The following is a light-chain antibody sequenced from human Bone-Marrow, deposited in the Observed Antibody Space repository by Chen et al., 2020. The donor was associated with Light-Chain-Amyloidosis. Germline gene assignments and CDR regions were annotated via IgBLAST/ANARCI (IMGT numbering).Light chain of an antibody. CDR3: SSYTSSGTYV. J-gene: IGLJ1*01. Sequence: QSALTQPASVSGSPGQSITISCTGSSGGVGGYNYVSWYRHHPGKAPKLLIYEVSNRPSGVSNRFSGSTSGNTASLTISGLQTDDEADYYFSSYTSSGTYVFGTGTKVTVL. V-gene: IGLV2-14*01. CDR2: EVS. CDR1: SGGVGGYNY.